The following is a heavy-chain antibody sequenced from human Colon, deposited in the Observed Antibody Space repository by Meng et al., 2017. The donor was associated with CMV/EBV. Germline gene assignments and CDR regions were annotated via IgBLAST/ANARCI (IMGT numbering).Heavy chain of an antibody. V-gene: IGHV3-23*01. J-gene: IGHJ4*02. D-gene: IGHD1-26*01. CDR3: AKDPWESPMGYFDS. Sequence: GESLKISCAASGFTFNRNSMSWVRQAPGKGLEWVSGINGVGDTTYYADSVKGRFTISRDNSKNTLYLQMNSLRAEDTAVYYCAKDPWESPMGYFDSWGQGTLVTVSS. CDR2: INGVGDTT. CDR1: GFTFNRNS.